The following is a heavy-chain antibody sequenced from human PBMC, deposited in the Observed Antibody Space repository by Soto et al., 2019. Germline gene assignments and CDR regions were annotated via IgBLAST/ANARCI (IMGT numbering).Heavy chain of an antibody. CDR1: GGSVSSGRYY. V-gene: IGHV4-61*01. CDR2: LYNSGST. Sequence: SETLSLTCPVSGGSVSSGRYYWSWIRQPPGKGLEWIGCLYNSGSTNYNPALKSRATISVDTSKNQFSLRLSSVTAADTAVYYCARDNGYSYGYFDYWGQGTLVTVSS. CDR3: ARDNGYSYGYFDY. D-gene: IGHD5-18*01. J-gene: IGHJ4*02.